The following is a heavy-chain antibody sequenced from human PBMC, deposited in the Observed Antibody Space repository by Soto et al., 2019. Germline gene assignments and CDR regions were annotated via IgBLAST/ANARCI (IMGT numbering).Heavy chain of an antibody. J-gene: IGHJ4*02. CDR1: GFTFSMYW. D-gene: IGHD3-10*01. CDR2: INDDGIST. V-gene: IGHV3-74*01. Sequence: EVQLVESGGGLVQPGGSLRLSCADSGFTFSMYWMHWVRHVPGKGPEWVSRINDDGISTNYADSVKGRFPISRDNAKNTLYLQMNALRVEDTAVYYCTRGPRSTSTGTGAFWGQGTLVTVCS. CDR3: TRGPRSTSTGTGAF.